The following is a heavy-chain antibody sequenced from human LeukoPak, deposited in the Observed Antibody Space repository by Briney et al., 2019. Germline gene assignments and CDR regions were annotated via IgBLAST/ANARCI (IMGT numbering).Heavy chain of an antibody. J-gene: IGHJ4*02. CDR3: GRTLPRRTTAAAAHLDS. CDR1: GGSVGSGSYY. V-gene: IGHV4-61*01. Sequence: SETLSLTCTVSGGSVGSGSYYWSWIRQPPGKGLEWIGYIYYSGTTNCNPSLKSRVTMSVDTSKNQFSLMLTSVTAADTAVYYCGRTLPRRTTAAAAHLDSWGQGTLVTVSS. CDR2: IYYSGTT. D-gene: IGHD6-13*01.